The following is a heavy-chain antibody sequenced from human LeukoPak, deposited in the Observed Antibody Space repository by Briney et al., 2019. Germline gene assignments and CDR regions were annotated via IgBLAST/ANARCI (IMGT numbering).Heavy chain of an antibody. D-gene: IGHD3-22*01. J-gene: IGHJ1*01. CDR2: IFYSGTT. Sequence: PSETLSLTCTVSGGSISSYYWSWIRQPPGKGLEWIGFIFYSGTTNYNPSLKSRVTISVDTSKNQFSLKLSSVTAADTAVYYCARMGYYYDSSGYWEYFQHWGQGTLVTVSS. CDR1: GGSISSYY. V-gene: IGHV4-59*01. CDR3: ARMGYYYDSSGYWEYFQH.